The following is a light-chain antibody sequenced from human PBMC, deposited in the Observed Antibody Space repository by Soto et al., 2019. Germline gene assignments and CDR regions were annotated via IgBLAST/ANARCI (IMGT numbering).Light chain of an antibody. V-gene: IGKV3-20*01. J-gene: IGKJ1*01. CDR2: GAS. CDR1: QSISSSY. Sequence: EIVLTQSPGTLSLSPGERTTLSCRASQSISSSYLAWYQQKPGQAPGLLVYGASSRATGIPDRFSGSGSGTDFTLTISRLEPEDFALYYCQQYSSTFWTIGQGTKVDIK. CDR3: QQYSSTFWT.